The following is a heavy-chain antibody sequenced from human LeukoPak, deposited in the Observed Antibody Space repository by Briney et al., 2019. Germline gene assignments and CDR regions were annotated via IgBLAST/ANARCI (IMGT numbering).Heavy chain of an antibody. CDR1: GFLFSSYA. J-gene: IGHJ4*02. CDR2: ISSNGGST. D-gene: IGHD3-10*01. Sequence: GAALGLSCAASGFLFSSYAMHSVCQAPGNGMESVLVISSNGGSTYYANSVKGRFTISRDNSKNTLYLQMGSLRAEDMAVYYCARGGLLWFGELSGYWGQGTLVTVSS. V-gene: IGHV3-64*01. CDR3: ARGGLLWFGELSGY.